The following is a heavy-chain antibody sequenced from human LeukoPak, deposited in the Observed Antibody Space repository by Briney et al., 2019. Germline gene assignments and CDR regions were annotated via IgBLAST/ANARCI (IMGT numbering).Heavy chain of an antibody. V-gene: IGHV1-69*04. J-gene: IGHJ3*02. D-gene: IGHD4-23*01. CDR3: ARDFVPSTVDDAFDI. CDR2: IIPILGIA. Sequence: GASVKVSCKASGGTFSSYAISWVRQAPGQGLEWMGRIIPILGIANYAQKFQGRVTITADKSTSTAYMELSSLRSEDTAVYYCARDFVPSTVDDAFDIWGQGTMVTVSS. CDR1: GGTFSSYA.